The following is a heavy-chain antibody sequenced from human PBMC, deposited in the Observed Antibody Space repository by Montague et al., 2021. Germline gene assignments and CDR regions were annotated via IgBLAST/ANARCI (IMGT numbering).Heavy chain of an antibody. V-gene: IGHV3-23*03. J-gene: IGHJ4*02. CDR3: VKGRSRLDY. CDR2: IHYGGAI. Sequence: SLTLSCAASGFTFSAYGMTWVRQAPGKGLEWVAVIHYGGAIYADSVKGRFTISRDDSKNMLYLQMNGLRAEDTALYYCVKGRSRLDYWGQGTLVTVSS. D-gene: IGHD6-13*01. CDR1: GFTFSAYG.